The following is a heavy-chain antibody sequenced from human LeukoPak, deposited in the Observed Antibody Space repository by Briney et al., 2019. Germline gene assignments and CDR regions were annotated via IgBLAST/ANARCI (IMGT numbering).Heavy chain of an antibody. CDR3: ARTPGMSYFDY. CDR2: IIPIFATA. CDR1: GYTFTSYG. Sequence: ASVKVSCKASGYTFTSYGISWVRQAPGQGLEWMGAIIPIFATAKYAQKFQGRVTTTADESANTVYMELSSLRSEDTAVYYCARTPGMSYFDYWGQGTLVTVSS. D-gene: IGHD1-26*01. V-gene: IGHV1-69*13. J-gene: IGHJ4*02.